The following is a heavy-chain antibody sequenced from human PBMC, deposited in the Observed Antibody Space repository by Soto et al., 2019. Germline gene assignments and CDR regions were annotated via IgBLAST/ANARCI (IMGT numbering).Heavy chain of an antibody. CDR3: AIADCTGAYCYSWPFNYGVDV. D-gene: IGHD2-15*01. Sequence: QVQLVESGGGVVQPGGSLRLSCTTSGFTFNTNGMHWVRQAPGKGLEWVAIIWYDGSNKYYADSVKGRFTISRDNYKNALYLQMNSLRAEDTALYYCAIADCTGAYCYSWPFNYGVDVWGQGTTVTVS. CDR2: IWYDGSNK. J-gene: IGHJ6*02. V-gene: IGHV3-33*08. CDR1: GFTFNTNG.